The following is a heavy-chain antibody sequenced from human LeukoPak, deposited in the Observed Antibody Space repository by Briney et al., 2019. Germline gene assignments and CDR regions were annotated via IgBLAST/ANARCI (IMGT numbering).Heavy chain of an antibody. V-gene: IGHV1-69*04. CDR1: GGTFSSYA. Sequence: ASVKVSCKASGGTFSSYAISWVRQAPGQGLGWMGRIVPILGIANYAQKFQGRVTITADKSTSTAYMELSSLRSDDTAVYYCARGLAARPVTYFQHWGQGTLVTVSS. CDR3: ARGLAARPVTYFQH. CDR2: IVPILGIA. D-gene: IGHD6-6*01. J-gene: IGHJ1*01.